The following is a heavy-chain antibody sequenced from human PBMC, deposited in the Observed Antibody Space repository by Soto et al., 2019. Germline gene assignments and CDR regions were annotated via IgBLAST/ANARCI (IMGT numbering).Heavy chain of an antibody. CDR1: GFTFSSYG. J-gene: IGHJ6*03. CDR3: ARDRVGPYYYYYYMDV. V-gene: IGHV3-33*01. CDR2: IWYDGSNK. Sequence: QVQLVESGGGVVQPGRSLRLSCAASGFTFSSYGMHWVRQAPGKGLEWVAVIWYDGSNKYYADSVKGRFTISRDNSKNTLYLQMNSLRAEDTAVYYCARDRVGPYYYYYYMDVWGKGTTVTVSS. D-gene: IGHD1-26*01.